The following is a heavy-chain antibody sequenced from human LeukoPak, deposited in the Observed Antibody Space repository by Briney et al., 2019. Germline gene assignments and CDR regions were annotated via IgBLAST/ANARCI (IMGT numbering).Heavy chain of an antibody. D-gene: IGHD4-23*01. J-gene: IGHJ4*02. CDR3: ARGTDYGGNPVFDY. CDR2: INAGNGNT. Sequence: ASVKVSCKASGYTFTSYAMHWVRQAPGQRLEWMGWINAGNGNTKYSQKFQGRVTITRDTSASTAYMELSSLRSEDTAVYYCARGTDYGGNPVFDYWGQGTLVTVSS. V-gene: IGHV1-3*01. CDR1: GYTFTSYA.